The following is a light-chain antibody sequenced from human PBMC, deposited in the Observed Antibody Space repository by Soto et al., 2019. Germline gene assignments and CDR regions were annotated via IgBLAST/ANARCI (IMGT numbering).Light chain of an antibody. Sequence: EIVLAQSPDTLSLSPGERATLSCRTSQSMSTNYLAWYQQKSGQPPRLLIYGASIRATGIPDRFSGSGSGTDFTLTISRLEHENFAVYYCHQYDSSTLTFGGGAKVEIK. CDR3: HQYDSSTLT. J-gene: IGKJ4*01. V-gene: IGKV3-20*01. CDR1: QSMSTNY. CDR2: GAS.